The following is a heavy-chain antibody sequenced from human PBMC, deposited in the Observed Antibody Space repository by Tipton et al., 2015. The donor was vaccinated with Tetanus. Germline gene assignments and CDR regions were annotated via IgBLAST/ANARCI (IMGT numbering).Heavy chain of an antibody. CDR3: AGTNIPWGEAAY. Sequence: SLRLSCAVSGFTFKDYAMHWVRQAPGKGLEWVAVISYDGTKQYYADSVKARFTISRDNSKNTLSLQMNSLRAEDTAVYYCAGTNIPWGEAAYWGQGTLVTVSS. D-gene: IGHD3-16*01. CDR2: ISYDGTKQ. V-gene: IGHV3-30-3*01. J-gene: IGHJ4*02. CDR1: GFTFKDYA.